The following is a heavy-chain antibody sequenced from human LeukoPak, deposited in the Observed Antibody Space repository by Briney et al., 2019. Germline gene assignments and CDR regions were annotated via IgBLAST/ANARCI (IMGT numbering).Heavy chain of an antibody. CDR1: GFTFSDYY. J-gene: IGHJ4*02. V-gene: IGHV3-11*04. D-gene: IGHD5-24*01. Sequence: GGSLRLSCAASGFTFSDYYMSWIRQAPGKGLEYISHISTSGTTTYYADSVEGRFTISRDNAKNSLHLQMNTLRAEDTAVYYCARERDGRFFDYWGQGTLVTVSS. CDR3: ARERDGRFFDY. CDR2: ISTSGTTT.